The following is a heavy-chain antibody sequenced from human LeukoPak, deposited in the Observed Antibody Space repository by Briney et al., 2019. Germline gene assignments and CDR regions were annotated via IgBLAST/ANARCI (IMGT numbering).Heavy chain of an antibody. V-gene: IGHV3-21*01. J-gene: IGHJ4*02. CDR1: GFTFSSYS. CDR2: ISSSSSYI. CDR3: AREARGNSGYHNLFDY. Sequence: GGSLRLSCAASGFTFSSYSMNWVRQAPGKGLEWVSSISSSSSYIYYADSVKGRFTISRDNAKNSLYLQMNSLRAEDTAVYYCAREARGNSGYHNLFDYWGQGTLVTVSS. D-gene: IGHD5-12*01.